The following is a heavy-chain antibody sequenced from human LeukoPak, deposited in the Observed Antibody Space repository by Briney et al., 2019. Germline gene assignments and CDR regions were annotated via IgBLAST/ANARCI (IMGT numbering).Heavy chain of an antibody. J-gene: IGHJ4*02. D-gene: IGHD3-10*01. V-gene: IGHV4-4*07. CDR3: ASAYYYGSGSFYLI. Sequence: PSETLSLTCTVSGGSISSYYWSWIRQPAGKGLEWIGRIHTSGSTNYNPSLKSRVTMSVDTTKNQFSLKLSSVTAADTAVYYCASAYYYGSGSFYLIWGQGTLVTVSS. CDR1: GGSISSYY. CDR2: IHTSGST.